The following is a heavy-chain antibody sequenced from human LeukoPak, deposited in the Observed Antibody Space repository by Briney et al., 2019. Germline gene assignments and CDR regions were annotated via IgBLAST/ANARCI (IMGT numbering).Heavy chain of an antibody. CDR2: IYYSGST. J-gene: IGHJ4*02. V-gene: IGHV4-39*07. D-gene: IGHD2/OR15-2a*01. CDR3: ATYRQVLLPFES. Sequence: SETLSLTCTVSGGSISSSSYYWGWIRQPPGKGLEWIGSIYYSGSTYYNPSLKSRVTISVDTSKNQFSLKLSSVTAADTAIYYCATYRQVLLPFESWGQGTLVTVSS. CDR1: GGSISSSSYY.